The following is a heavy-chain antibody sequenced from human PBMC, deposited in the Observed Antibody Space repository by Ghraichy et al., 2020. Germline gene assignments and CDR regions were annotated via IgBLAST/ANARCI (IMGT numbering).Heavy chain of an antibody. V-gene: IGHV3-23*01. CDR3: AKGGREYSYGEFDC. Sequence: GGSLRLSCAASGFTFSNYAMNWVRQAPGKGLEWVSGISDSGGSTYSADSVKGRFTISRDNSKNTLYLQMNSLRAEDTAVYYCAKGGREYSYGEFDCWGQGTLVTVSS. CDR1: GFTFSNYA. J-gene: IGHJ4*02. D-gene: IGHD5-18*01. CDR2: ISDSGGST.